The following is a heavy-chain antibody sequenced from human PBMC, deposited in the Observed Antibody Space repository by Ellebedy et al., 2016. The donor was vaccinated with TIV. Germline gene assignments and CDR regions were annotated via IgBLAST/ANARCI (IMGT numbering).Heavy chain of an antibody. CDR3: ARDVFFGLFD. D-gene: IGHD3/OR15-3a*01. Sequence: PGGSLRLSCTASGFTFSSFSMNWVRKAPGKGLEWLSYIGTTTGSISYADSAKGRFTISRDNAKNSLHLQMNSLRDEDTAVYYCARDVFFGLFDWGQGTLVTVSS. CDR2: IGTTTGSI. V-gene: IGHV3-48*02. J-gene: IGHJ4*02. CDR1: GFTFSSFS.